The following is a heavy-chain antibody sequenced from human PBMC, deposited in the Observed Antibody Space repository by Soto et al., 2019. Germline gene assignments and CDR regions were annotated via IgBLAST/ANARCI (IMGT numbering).Heavy chain of an antibody. CDR3: VKDDNWNFKYYFDY. V-gene: IGHV3-64D*06. J-gene: IGHJ4*02. CDR1: GFTFSSYA. Sequence: SVGSLRLSCSASGFTFSSYAMHWVRQAPGKGLEYVSAISSNGGSTYYADSVKGRFTISRDNSKNTLYLQMSSLRAEDTAVYYCVKDDNWNFKYYFDYWGQGTLVTVSS. CDR2: ISSNGGST. D-gene: IGHD1-7*01.